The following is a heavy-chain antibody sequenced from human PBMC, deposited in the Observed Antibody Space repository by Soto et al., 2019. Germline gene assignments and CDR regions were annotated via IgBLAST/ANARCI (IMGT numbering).Heavy chain of an antibody. D-gene: IGHD7-27*01. V-gene: IGHV3-23*01. CDR1: GLTFSSYA. CDR3: GMDRWGGAFDM. CDR2: ISGSGGST. Sequence: EVQLLESGGGLVQPGGSLRLSCAASGLTFSSYAMSWVRQAPGKGLEWVSAISGSGGSTYYADSVKGRFTISRDNSKNSLYLQMDSLRAEDTAVYYCGMDRWGGAFDMWGQGTTVTVSS. J-gene: IGHJ3*02.